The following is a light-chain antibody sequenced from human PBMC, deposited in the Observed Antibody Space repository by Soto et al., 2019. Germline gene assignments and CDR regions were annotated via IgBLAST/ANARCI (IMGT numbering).Light chain of an antibody. CDR1: QSVSSSY. J-gene: IGKJ1*01. CDR3: HQYGSSSWT. Sequence: EIVLTQSPGTLSLSPGERATLSCRASQSVSSSYLAWYQQKPGQAPRLLIYGASSRATGITDRFSGSGSGTDFTLTIIRLEPEDFAVHYCHQYGSSSWTFGQVTNVEIK. CDR2: GAS. V-gene: IGKV3-20*01.